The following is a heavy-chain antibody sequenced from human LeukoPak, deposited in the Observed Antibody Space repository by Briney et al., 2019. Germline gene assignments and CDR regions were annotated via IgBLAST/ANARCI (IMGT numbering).Heavy chain of an antibody. CDR1: GFTVSSNY. J-gene: IGHJ4*02. CDR2: ISGSGGST. Sequence: GGSLRLSCAASGFTVSSNYMSWVRQAPGKGLEWVSAISGSGGSTYYADSVKGRFTISRDNSKNTLYLQMNSLRAEDTAVYYCAKDPVADYYGSGSYPDYFDYWGQGTLVTVSS. CDR3: AKDPVADYYGSGSYPDYFDY. V-gene: IGHV3-23*01. D-gene: IGHD3-10*01.